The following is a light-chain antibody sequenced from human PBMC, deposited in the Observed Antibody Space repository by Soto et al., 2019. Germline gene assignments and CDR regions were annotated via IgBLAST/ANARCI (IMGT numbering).Light chain of an antibody. CDR3: QQYNNWWT. CDR2: GAS. J-gene: IGKJ1*01. CDR1: QSVSSN. V-gene: IGKV3-15*01. Sequence: VMTQSPATLSVSPGERSTLSCMASQSVSSNLAWYQQKPGQAPRLLIYGASTRATGIPARLSGSGSGTEFTLTISSLQSEDFAVYYCQQYNNWWTFGQGTKVDIK.